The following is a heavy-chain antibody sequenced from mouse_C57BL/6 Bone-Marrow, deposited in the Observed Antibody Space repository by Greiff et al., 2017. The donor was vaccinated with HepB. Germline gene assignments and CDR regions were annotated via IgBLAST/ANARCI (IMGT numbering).Heavy chain of an antibody. D-gene: IGHD2-5*01. CDR3: ARSLYSNLYAMDY. CDR2: IRNKANGYTT. J-gene: IGHJ4*01. CDR1: GFTFTDYY. V-gene: IGHV7-3*01. Sequence: EVKLMESGGGLVQPGGSLSLSCAASGFTFTDYYMSWVRQPPGKALEWLGFIRNKANGYTTEYSASVKGRFTISRDNSQSILYLQRNALRAEDSATYYCARSLYSNLYAMDYWGQGTSVTVSS.